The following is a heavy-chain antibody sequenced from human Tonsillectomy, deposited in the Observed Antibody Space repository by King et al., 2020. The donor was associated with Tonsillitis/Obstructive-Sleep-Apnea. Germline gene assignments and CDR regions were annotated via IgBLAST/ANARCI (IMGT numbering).Heavy chain of an antibody. CDR2: IYYSGST. Sequence: LQLQESGPGLVKPSETLSLTCTVSGGSISSSSYYWGWIRQPPGKWLEWIGSIYYSGSTYYNPSLKSRVTISVDTSKNQFSLKLSSVTAADTAVYYCARHRLVRYYYSYMAAWGKGTTGTVSS. CDR1: GGSISSSSYY. CDR3: ARHRLVRYYYSYMAA. V-gene: IGHV4-39*01. J-gene: IGHJ6*03. D-gene: IGHD6-19*01.